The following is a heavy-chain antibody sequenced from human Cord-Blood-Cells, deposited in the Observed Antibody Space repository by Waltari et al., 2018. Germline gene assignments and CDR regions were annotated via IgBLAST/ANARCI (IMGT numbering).Heavy chain of an antibody. J-gene: IGHJ2*01. CDR2: IGYDGSNK. CDR3: ARDSPLTGDWYFDL. D-gene: IGHD7-27*01. Sequence: QVQLVESGGGVVQPGRSLRLSCAASGFTFSSYGMHWVRQAPGKGLEWVAVIGYDGSNKYYADSVKGRFTISRDNSKNTLYLQMNSLRAEDTAVYYCARDSPLTGDWYFDLWGRGTLVTVSS. CDR1: GFTFSSYG. V-gene: IGHV3-33*01.